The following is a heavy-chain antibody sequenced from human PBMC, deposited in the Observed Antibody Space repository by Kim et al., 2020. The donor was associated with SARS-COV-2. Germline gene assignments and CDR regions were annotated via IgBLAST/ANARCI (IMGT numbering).Heavy chain of an antibody. CDR2: ISSSGSTI. CDR3: ARSRMRIQLWLPRDRGMVV. D-gene: IGHD5-18*01. Sequence: GGSLRLSCAASGFTFSSYEMNWVRQAPGKGLEWVSYISSSGSTIYYADSVKGRFTISRDNAKNSLYLQMNSLRAEDTAVYYCARSRMRIQLWLPRDRGMVVWGQGTTVTVSS. CDR1: GFTFSSYE. J-gene: IGHJ6*02. V-gene: IGHV3-48*03.